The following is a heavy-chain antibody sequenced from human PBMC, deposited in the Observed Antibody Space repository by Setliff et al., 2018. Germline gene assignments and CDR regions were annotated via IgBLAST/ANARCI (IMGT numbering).Heavy chain of an antibody. D-gene: IGHD3-3*01. CDR3: VREGLSFGPGCCPNWLDP. CDR1: GYIFTNYY. Sequence: ASVKVSCKTSGYIFTNYYLYWVRQAPGQGLECMGRINPNNGGTNYAQKFQGRVTLTRDTSITTVYMELSTLTSDDTAVYYCVREGLSFGPGCCPNWLDPWGQGTLVTVSS. V-gene: IGHV1-2*06. CDR2: INPNNGGT. J-gene: IGHJ5*02.